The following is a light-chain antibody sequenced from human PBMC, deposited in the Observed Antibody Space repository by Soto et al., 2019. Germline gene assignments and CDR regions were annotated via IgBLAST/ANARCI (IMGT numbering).Light chain of an antibody. CDR3: QQSYSTPLT. V-gene: IGKV1-39*01. CDR1: QSISSY. Sequence: DIQMTQSPSSLSASVGDRVTITFRASQSISSYLNWYQQKPGKAPKLLIYSAYSLQSGVTSRFSGSGSGTDFTLTISSLQPEDFAPYYCQQSYSTPLTFGGGTKVEIK. CDR2: SAY. J-gene: IGKJ4*01.